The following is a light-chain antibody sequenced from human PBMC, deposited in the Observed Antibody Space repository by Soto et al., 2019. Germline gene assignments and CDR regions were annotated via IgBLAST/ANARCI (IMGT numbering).Light chain of an antibody. J-gene: IGKJ2*01. Sequence: DIQMTQSPSSVSAFVGDRVAITCRASHDIARWLAWYQQQPGKAPRLLIYAASSRATGIPDRFSGSGSGTDFTLTISRLEPEDFAVYYCQQYGSSLYTFGQGTKLEIK. V-gene: IGKV1-12*01. CDR2: AAS. CDR1: HDIARW. CDR3: QQYGSSLYT.